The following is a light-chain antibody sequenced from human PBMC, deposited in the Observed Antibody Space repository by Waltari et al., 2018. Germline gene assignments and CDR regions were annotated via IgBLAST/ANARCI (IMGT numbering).Light chain of an antibody. Sequence: DIHMSQSPSSLSASVGDRVTITCRASQTINKYLNWYQQKPGKAPKVLISVVSYLHTGVPSRFSGSGSGTDFTLTISSLQAEDVAVYYCQQYHSTPFTFGPGTKVDIK. CDR2: VVS. J-gene: IGKJ3*01. CDR3: QQYHSTPFT. V-gene: IGKV1-39*01. CDR1: QTINKY.